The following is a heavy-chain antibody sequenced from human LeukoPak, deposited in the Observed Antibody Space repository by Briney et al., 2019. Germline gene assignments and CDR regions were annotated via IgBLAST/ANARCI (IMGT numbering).Heavy chain of an antibody. Sequence: GGSLRLSCGASGLTFSTYSMNWVRQAPGKGLEWVSYISSDSGTIYYADSVKGRFTISRDNAKNSLYLQMNSLRAEDTAVYYCARAAQPGFNPWGQGTLVTVSS. CDR3: ARAAQPGFNP. CDR1: GLTFSTYS. V-gene: IGHV3-48*01. CDR2: ISSDSGTI. D-gene: IGHD1-14*01. J-gene: IGHJ5*02.